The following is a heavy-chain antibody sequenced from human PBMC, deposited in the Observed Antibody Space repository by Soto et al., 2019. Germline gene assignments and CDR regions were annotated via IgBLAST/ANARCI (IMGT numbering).Heavy chain of an antibody. CDR2: IQQDGSET. V-gene: IGHV3-7*01. J-gene: IGHJ4*02. Sequence: GGSLRLSCAASGFTFSSYWMSWVRQAPGKGLEWVANIQQDGSETYFVDSVKGRFTISRDNAKNSLYLQMDSLRAEDTAVYYCARRPYTTAWYGGEDFDYWGQGTLVTVSS. CDR1: GFTFSSYW. D-gene: IGHD6-19*01. CDR3: ARRPYTTAWYGGEDFDY.